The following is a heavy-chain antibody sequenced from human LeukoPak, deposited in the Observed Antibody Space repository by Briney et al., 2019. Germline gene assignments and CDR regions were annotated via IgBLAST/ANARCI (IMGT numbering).Heavy chain of an antibody. CDR3: ARGSGYGVFDS. J-gene: IGHJ4*02. Sequence: GGSLRLSCAASGFTFSAFWMHWVRQAPGKGLVWVSDINSDGSVTAHADSVKGRFTISRDNAENTLYLQMNSLRAEDTAVYYCARGSGYGVFDSWGQGTLVTVSS. V-gene: IGHV3-74*01. CDR2: INSDGSVT. D-gene: IGHD5-12*01. CDR1: GFTFSAFW.